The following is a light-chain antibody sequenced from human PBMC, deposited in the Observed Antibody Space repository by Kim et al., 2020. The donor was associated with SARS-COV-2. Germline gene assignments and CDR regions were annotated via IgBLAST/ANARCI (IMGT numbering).Light chain of an antibody. J-gene: IGKJ5*01. V-gene: IGKV3-11*01. Sequence: EIVLTQSPATLSLSPGERATPSCRASQSVSSYLAWYQQKPGQAPRLLIYDASNRATGIPARFSGSGSGTDFTLTISSLEPEDFAVYYCQQRSNWLRSITFGQGTRLEIK. CDR2: DAS. CDR1: QSVSSY. CDR3: QQRSNWLRSIT.